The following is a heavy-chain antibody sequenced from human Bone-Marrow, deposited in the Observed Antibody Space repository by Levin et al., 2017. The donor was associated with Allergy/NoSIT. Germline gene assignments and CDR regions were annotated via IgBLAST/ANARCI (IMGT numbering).Heavy chain of an antibody. D-gene: IGHD3-22*01. CDR2: VSAHNGNT. J-gene: IGHJ4*02. CDR1: GYTFNLYG. V-gene: IGHV1-18*01. CDR3: ARVEYHDSSAYCGY. Sequence: ASVKVSCKASGYTFNLYGIAWVRQAPGQGLEWMGWVSAHNGNTDYAQKFQGRVTMTTDTSTSTIYMELRSHRSDDTAVYYCARVEYHDSSAYCGYWGQGTPVAVSS.